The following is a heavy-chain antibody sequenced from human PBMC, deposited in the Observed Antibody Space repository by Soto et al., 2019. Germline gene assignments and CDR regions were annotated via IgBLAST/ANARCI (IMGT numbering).Heavy chain of an antibody. CDR1: GLTFSSYW. D-gene: IGHD6-13*01. CDR2: IKRDGSST. V-gene: IGHV3-74*01. CDR3: AKVGGNSSSWYPGAFDI. Sequence: GGSLRLSCAASGLTFSSYWMHWVRQAPGKGLVWVSRIKRDGSSTSYADSVEGRFTISRDNSKNTLYLQMNSLRAEDTAVYYCAKVGGNSSSWYPGAFDIWGQGTMVTVSS. J-gene: IGHJ3*02.